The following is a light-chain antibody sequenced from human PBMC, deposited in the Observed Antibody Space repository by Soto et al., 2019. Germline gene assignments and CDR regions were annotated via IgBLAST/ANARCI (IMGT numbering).Light chain of an antibody. CDR3: QHRRDWPIT. Sequence: EIVLTQSPATLSLSPGERATLSCRASQSVNNYLAWYQQKPGQAPRLLIYDASNRATGIPARFSGSGSGTDFTLTISSPEPEDFAVYYCQHRRDWPITFGQGTRLEIK. CDR1: QSVNNY. CDR2: DAS. J-gene: IGKJ5*01. V-gene: IGKV3-11*01.